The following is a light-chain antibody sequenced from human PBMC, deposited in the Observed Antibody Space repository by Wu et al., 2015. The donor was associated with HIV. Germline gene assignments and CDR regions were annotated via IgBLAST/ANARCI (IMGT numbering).Light chain of an antibody. CDR3: QQSNSVPHT. V-gene: IGKV1-12*01. Sequence: DIQMTQSPSSVSASVGDRVTITCRASQGIGSWLGWYQQKLGKAPKLLIYAASNLQSGVPSRCSGSGSGTDFTLTISSLQPEDFATYYCQQSNSVPHTFGQGTKLEMK. J-gene: IGKJ2*01. CDR1: QGIGSW. CDR2: AAS.